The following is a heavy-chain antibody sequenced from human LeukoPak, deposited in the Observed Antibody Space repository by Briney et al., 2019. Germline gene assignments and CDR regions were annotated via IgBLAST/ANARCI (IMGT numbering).Heavy chain of an antibody. D-gene: IGHD6-13*01. CDR3: ARRPIAAGNNWFDP. Sequence: SESLSLTCTVSGGSISSAAYYWGWVRQPPGKGLDWIGSIYYTGTTYYSPSLQTRATLSFDTSKNQFSLKLTSVTAADTAVYFCARRPIAAGNNWFDPWGQGTLVTVSS. CDR1: GGSISSAAYY. V-gene: IGHV4-39*01. J-gene: IGHJ5*02. CDR2: IYYTGTT.